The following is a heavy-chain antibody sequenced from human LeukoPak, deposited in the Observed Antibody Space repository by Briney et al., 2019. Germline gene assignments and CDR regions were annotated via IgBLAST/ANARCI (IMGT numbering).Heavy chain of an antibody. CDR1: GFTFSSDA. CDR3: AKAPNIVAAPGFLDY. D-gene: IGHD1-26*01. J-gene: IGHJ4*02. V-gene: IGHV3-23*01. Sequence: GGCLRLSPAASGFTFSSDAMSCVSQAPRKGLEWVSAISGSGGSTYYADSVKGRFTISRDNSKNTLYLQMNSLRAEDTAVYYCAKAPNIVAAPGFLDYWGQGTLVTVSS. CDR2: ISGSGGST.